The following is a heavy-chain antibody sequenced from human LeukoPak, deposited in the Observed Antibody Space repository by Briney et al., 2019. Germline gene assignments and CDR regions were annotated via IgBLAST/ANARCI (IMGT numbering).Heavy chain of an antibody. V-gene: IGHV4-4*02. J-gene: IGHJ4*02. CDR3: ATYYDSSGYKLDY. CDR2: IYHSGST. D-gene: IGHD3-22*01. Sequence: PSETLSLTCAVSGGSISSNNWWSWVRQPPGKGLEWIGEIYHSGSTNYNPSLKSRVTTSVDKSKNQFSLKLSSVTAADTAVYYCATYYDSSGYKLDYWGQGTLVTVSS. CDR1: GGSISSNNW.